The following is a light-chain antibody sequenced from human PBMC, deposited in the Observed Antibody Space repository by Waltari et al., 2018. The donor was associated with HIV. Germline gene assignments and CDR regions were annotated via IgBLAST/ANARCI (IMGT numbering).Light chain of an antibody. CDR2: HAV. V-gene: IGKV3-20*01. CDR1: RSVSNND. CDR3: QKKDSIPRT. Sequence: EIVLTQSPGTLSLSPGARATLSWRASRSVSNNDVAWVQQKPGLDPRLLMYHAVNRAAGIPDRFSGSGSGTDFTLTISRLEPEEFAVYYWQKKDSIPRTFGQGTKVEI. J-gene: IGKJ1*01.